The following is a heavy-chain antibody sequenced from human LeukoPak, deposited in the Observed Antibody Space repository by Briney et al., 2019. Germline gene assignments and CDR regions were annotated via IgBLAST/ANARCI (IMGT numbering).Heavy chain of an antibody. CDR3: AKHDSGYNWFDP. D-gene: IGHD4-17*01. Sequence: SETLSLTCTVSGGSISSYYWSWIRQPPGKGLEWIGYLHYSGSTDYNPSLKNRVTISVDTSKNQFSLNLSSVTAADTAVYYCAKHDSGYNWFDPWGQGTLVTVSS. V-gene: IGHV4-59*08. J-gene: IGHJ5*02. CDR2: LHYSGST. CDR1: GGSISSYY.